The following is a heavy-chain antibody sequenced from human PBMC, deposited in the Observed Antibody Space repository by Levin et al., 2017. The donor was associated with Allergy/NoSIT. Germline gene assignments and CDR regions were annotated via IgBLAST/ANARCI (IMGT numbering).Heavy chain of an antibody. CDR1: GFTFSSFW. V-gene: IGHV3-7*01. D-gene: IGHD3-10*01. Sequence: GGSLRLSCAASGFTFSSFWMSWVRRPPGKGLEWVANIKQDGSEKYYVDSVKGRFTISRDNAKISLYLQMNSLRADDTAVYYCAREGAGDGSGAPDALNIWGQGTMVTVSS. CDR3: AREGAGDGSGAPDALNI. CDR2: IKQDGSEK. J-gene: IGHJ3*02.